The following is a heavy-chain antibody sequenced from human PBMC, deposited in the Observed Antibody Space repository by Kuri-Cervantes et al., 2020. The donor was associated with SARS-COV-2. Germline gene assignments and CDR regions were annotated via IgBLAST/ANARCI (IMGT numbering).Heavy chain of an antibody. CDR2: INHSGSA. Sequence: GSLRLSCEASGFTFSSYAMHWVRQPPGKGLEWIGEINHSGSAKYNPSLKSRVTISVDTSRSQFSLKMTSVTAADTAIYYCAGGRVDITMMVMVVTGGLHDLDPWGQGTLVTVSS. CDR1: GFTFSSYA. CDR3: AGGRVDITMMVMVVTGGLHDLDP. J-gene: IGHJ5*02. V-gene: IGHV4-34*01. D-gene: IGHD3-22*01.